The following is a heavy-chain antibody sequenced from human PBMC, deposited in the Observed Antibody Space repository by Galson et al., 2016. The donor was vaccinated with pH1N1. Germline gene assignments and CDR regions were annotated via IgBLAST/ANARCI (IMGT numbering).Heavy chain of an antibody. CDR3: TRARYNLLTGYLIDF. V-gene: IGHV3-49*04. J-gene: IGHJ4*02. D-gene: IGHD3-9*01. Sequence: RLSCAASGFSFGDYAMSWVRQAPGKGLEWVGLIRSKIYGGTTEYAASVKGRFTISRDDSKSIAYLQMNSLKTEDTALYYCTRARYNLLTGYLIDFWGQGTLLTVSS. CDR2: IRSKIYGGTT. CDR1: GFSFGDYA.